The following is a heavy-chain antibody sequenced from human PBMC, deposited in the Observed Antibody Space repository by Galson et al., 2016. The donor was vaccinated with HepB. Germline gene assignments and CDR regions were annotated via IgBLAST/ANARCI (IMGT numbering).Heavy chain of an antibody. V-gene: IGHV1-18*01. CDR3: ARDPLRSPDY. J-gene: IGHJ4*02. CDR2: TSTYNDNS. CDR1: GYTFTSYG. Sequence: SVKVSCKASGYTFTSYGISWVRQAPGQGLEWMGWTSTYNDNSNYAQKLQGRVTVTTDTSTSTAYMELRSLRSDDTAVYYCARDPLRSPDYWGQGTLVTVSS. D-gene: IGHD1-14*01.